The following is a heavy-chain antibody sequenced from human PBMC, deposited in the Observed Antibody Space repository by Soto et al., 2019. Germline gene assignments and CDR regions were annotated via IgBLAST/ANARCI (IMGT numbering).Heavy chain of an antibody. CDR3: ARPMPGWPYDY. D-gene: IGHD2-2*01. J-gene: IGHJ4*02. CDR2: INRGDST. Sequence: EVQLVESGGGLIQPGESLRLSCSASGFTVSGTYMTWVRQAPGKGLECVSVINRGDSTYYSDSVKGRFTISRDNSKNTLYLQMNSLRVEDTAVYYCARPMPGWPYDYWGPGTLVTVSS. CDR1: GFTVSGTY. V-gene: IGHV3-53*01.